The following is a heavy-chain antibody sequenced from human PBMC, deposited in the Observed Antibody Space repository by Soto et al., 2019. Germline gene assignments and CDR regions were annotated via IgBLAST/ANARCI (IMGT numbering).Heavy chain of an antibody. J-gene: IGHJ3*02. CDR2: INPNSGGT. D-gene: IGHD2-2*01. V-gene: IGHV1-2*04. CDR3: AAYGPERIVVVPAETDAFDI. CDR1: GYTFTGYY. Sequence: ASVKVSCKASGYTFTGYYMHWVRQAPGQGLEWMGWINPNSGGTNYAQKFQGWVTMTRDTSISTAYMELSRLRSEDTAVYYCAAYGPERIVVVPAETDAFDIWGQGTTVTVSS.